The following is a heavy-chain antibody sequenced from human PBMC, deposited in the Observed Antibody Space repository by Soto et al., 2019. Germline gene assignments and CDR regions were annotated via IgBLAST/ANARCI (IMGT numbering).Heavy chain of an antibody. V-gene: IGHV4-39*01. CDR3: ARLEGLATISYYFDY. J-gene: IGHJ4*02. CDR1: GDSINSDNYY. Sequence: SETLALTCSVSGDSINSDNYYWGWIRQPPGKGLEWIGSIYYRGNTYYNPSLKTRVTISLDKSKSQFSLKLNSVTAADSAVYFCARLEGLATISYYFDYWGQGTLVTVSS. CDR2: IYYRGNT. D-gene: IGHD3-9*01.